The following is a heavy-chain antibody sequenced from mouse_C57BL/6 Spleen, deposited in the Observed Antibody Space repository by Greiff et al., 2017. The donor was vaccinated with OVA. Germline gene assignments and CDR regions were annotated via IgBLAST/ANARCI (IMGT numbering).Heavy chain of an antibody. Sequence: EVKLMESGGGLVKPGGSLKLSCAASGFTFSSYAMSWVRQTPEKRLEWVATISHGGSYTYYPDNVKGRFTISRDNAKNNLYLQMSHLKSEDTAMYYCARGLLDYWGQGTTLTVSS. CDR2: ISHGGSYT. V-gene: IGHV5-4*03. CDR3: ARGLLDY. J-gene: IGHJ2*01. CDR1: GFTFSSYA.